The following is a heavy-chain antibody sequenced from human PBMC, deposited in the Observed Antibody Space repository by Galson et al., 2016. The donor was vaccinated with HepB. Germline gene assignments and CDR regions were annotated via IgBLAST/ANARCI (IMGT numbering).Heavy chain of an antibody. D-gene: IGHD2-2*01. CDR2: IYYSGTT. CDR1: GGSFSSGNYY. CDR3: ARAVVVVPAVVPHGDAFDF. J-gene: IGHJ3*01. Sequence: TLSLTCTVSGGSFSSGNYYWSWIRRHPGKGLEWIGYIYYSGTTSYNPSLKSRITISVDTSKNQFSLKLSSVTAADTAVYFCARAVVVVPAVVPHGDAFDFWGQGAMVTVAS. V-gene: IGHV4-31*03.